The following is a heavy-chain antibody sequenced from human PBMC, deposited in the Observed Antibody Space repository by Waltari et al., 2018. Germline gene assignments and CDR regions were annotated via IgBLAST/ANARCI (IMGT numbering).Heavy chain of an antibody. Sequence: EVQLVESGGDLVQPGGSLRLSCVASGFTFNTFWMSWVRQAPGKGLEWVTEIKQDGSDTYYEDCVKGRFSVSRDNAKNSLYLQMNSLRVEDTAVYYCARDWEGDRHNFDYWGQGTLVTVSS. CDR2: IKQDGSDT. CDR3: ARDWEGDRHNFDY. V-gene: IGHV3-7*04. D-gene: IGHD1-26*01. CDR1: GFTFNTFW. J-gene: IGHJ4*02.